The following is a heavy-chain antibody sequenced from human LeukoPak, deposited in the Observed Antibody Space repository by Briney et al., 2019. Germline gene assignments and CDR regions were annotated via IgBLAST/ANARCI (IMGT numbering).Heavy chain of an antibody. J-gene: IGHJ5*02. CDR3: ARGPRANHFNWFDP. D-gene: IGHD1-26*01. CDR2: ISSSDIYI. CDR1: GFTFSSYG. Sequence: GGSLRLSCAASGFTFSSYGMHWVRQAPGKGLEWVSSISSSDIYIYYADSVKGRFTISRDNAKNSLYLQMNSLRAEDTAVYYCARGPRANHFNWFDPWGQGTLVTVSS. V-gene: IGHV3-21*01.